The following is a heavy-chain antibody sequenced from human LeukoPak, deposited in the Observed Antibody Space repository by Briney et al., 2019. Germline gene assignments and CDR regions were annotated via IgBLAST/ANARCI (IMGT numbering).Heavy chain of an antibody. CDR3: AREKNYYDSSGYGNWFDP. CDR2: IFYSGST. J-gene: IGHJ5*02. D-gene: IGHD3-22*01. CDR1: SGSISTSNYY. V-gene: IGHV4-39*07. Sequence: PSETLSLTCTVSSGSISTSNYYWGWVRQPPGKALEWIGNIFYSGSTYYSPSLKSRVTISLDTSRNQFSLKLNSVTAADTAVYYCAREKNYYDSSGYGNWFDPWGQGTLVTVSS.